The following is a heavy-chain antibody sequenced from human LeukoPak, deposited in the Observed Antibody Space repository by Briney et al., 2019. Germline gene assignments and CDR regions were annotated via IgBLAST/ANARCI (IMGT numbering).Heavy chain of an antibody. CDR3: ARVGPIVVVPAAILPFDP. CDR2: INPNSGGT. V-gene: IGHV1-2*02. Sequence: ASVKVSCKASGYTFTGYYMHWVRQAPGQGFEWMGWINPNSGGTNYAQKFQGRVTMTRDTSISTAYMELSRLRSDDTAVYYCARVGPIVVVPAAILPFDPWGQGTLVTVSS. J-gene: IGHJ5*02. D-gene: IGHD2-2*01. CDR1: GYTFTGYY.